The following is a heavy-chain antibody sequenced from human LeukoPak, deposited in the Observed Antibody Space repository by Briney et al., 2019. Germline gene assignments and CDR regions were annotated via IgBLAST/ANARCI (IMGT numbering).Heavy chain of an antibody. J-gene: IGHJ4*02. V-gene: IGHV3-48*03. CDR1: GFTFSVFE. CDR3: ARRYCSSTSCTLDY. CDR2: ISSTGSWT. Sequence: GGSLRLSCAASGFTFSVFEMNWVRQAPGKGLEWVSYISSTGSWTFYADSVKGRFTISRDNAKNSLYLQMNSLRAEDTAVYYCARRYCSSTSCTLDYWGQGTLVTVSS. D-gene: IGHD2-2*01.